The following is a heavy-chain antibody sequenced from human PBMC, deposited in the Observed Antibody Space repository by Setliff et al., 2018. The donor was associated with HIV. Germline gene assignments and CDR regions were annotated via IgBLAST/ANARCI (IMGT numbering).Heavy chain of an antibody. CDR2: IDPNTGSP. CDR3: LTGRKEFDI. D-gene: IGHD1-1*01. CDR1: GYTITTYG. V-gene: IGHV7-4-1*02. J-gene: IGHJ3*02. Sequence: APVKVSCKASGYTITTYGLNWVRQVPGQGLEWMGWIDPNTGSPTYARGFTGRFVFSLDISVGTAFLQISSLKSEDTALYFCLTGRKEFDIWGQGTMVTVSS.